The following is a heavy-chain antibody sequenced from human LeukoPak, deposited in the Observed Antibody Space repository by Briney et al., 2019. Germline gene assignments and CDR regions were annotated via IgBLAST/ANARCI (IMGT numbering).Heavy chain of an antibody. V-gene: IGHV3-20*04. Sequence: GGSLRLSCAASGFTFDDYGMSWVRQAPGKGLEWVSNINWNGDSTGYADSVKGRFTISRDNAKNSLYLQMNSLRAEDTAVYYCARGDPRFGELFWWGQGTLVTVSS. D-gene: IGHD3-10*01. CDR2: INWNGDST. J-gene: IGHJ4*02. CDR1: GFTFDDYG. CDR3: ARGDPRFGELFW.